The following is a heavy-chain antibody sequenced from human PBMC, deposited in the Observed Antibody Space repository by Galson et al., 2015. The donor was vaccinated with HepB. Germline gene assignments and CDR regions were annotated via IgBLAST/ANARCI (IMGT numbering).Heavy chain of an antibody. D-gene: IGHD6-6*01. J-gene: IGHJ4*02. Sequence: SLRLSCAASGFTFNTNSMNWVRQAPGKGLEWVSSISSSSTYIYYADSVKGRFTISRDNAKNSLYLQMNSLRADDTAVYYCAKRVQYSSSSAYFDCWGQGTLVTVSS. V-gene: IGHV3-21*04. CDR3: AKRVQYSSSSAYFDC. CDR1: GFTFNTNS. CDR2: ISSSSTYI.